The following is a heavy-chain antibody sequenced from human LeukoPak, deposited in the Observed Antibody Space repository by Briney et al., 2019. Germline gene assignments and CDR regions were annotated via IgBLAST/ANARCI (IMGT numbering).Heavy chain of an antibody. Sequence: PSETLSLTCTLFGASSRSYYWSWIRQPPGKGLEWIGYISYSGGTNYNPSLKSRVNISVDTSKNQFSLKLSSVTAADTAVYYCARHRQYDTDAFDIWGQGTMVTVSS. J-gene: IGHJ3*02. CDR1: GASSRSYY. CDR2: ISYSGGT. CDR3: ARHRQYDTDAFDI. D-gene: IGHD3-22*01. V-gene: IGHV4-59*08.